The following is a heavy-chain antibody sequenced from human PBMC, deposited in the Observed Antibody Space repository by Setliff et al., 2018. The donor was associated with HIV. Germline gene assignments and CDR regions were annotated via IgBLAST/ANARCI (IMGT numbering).Heavy chain of an antibody. V-gene: IGHV4-34*01. J-gene: IGHJ3*01. CDR2: INRSGGT. D-gene: IGHD2-2*01. CDR3: ARDQA. CDR1: GGSVSGHY. Sequence: SETLSLTCAVYGGSVSGHYWGWFRQPPGKGLEWIGEINRSGGTNYNPSLKSRVTISVDTSKNQFSLKLSSVTAADTAVYYCARDQAWGQGTMVTVSS.